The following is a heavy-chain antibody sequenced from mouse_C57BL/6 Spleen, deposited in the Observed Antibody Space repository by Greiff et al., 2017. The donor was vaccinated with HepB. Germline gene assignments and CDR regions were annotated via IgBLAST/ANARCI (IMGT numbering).Heavy chain of an antibody. CDR2: IYPSDSET. Sequence: QVQLQQPGAELARPGSSVKLSCKASGYTFTSYWMDWVKQRPGQGLEWIGNIYPSDSETHYNQKFKDKATLTVDKSSSTAYMQLSSLTSEDSAVYYCARRGPYWYFDVWGTGTTVTVSS. V-gene: IGHV1-61*01. J-gene: IGHJ1*03. CDR1: GYTFTSYW. CDR3: ARRGPYWYFDV.